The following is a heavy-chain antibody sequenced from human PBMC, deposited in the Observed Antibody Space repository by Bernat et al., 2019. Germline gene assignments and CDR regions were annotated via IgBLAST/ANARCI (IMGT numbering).Heavy chain of an antibody. V-gene: IGHV3-30*01. J-gene: IGHJ4*02. D-gene: IGHD6-6*01. Sequence: QVQLVESGGGVVQSGRSLRLSCAASGFTFSNYAMHWVRQAPGKGLGWVAVISYDGSNKYYADSVKGRFTISRDNSKNTLYLQVNSLRAEDTAVYYCAKGPARVAVDYFDYWGQGTLVTVSS. CDR3: AKGPARVAVDYFDY. CDR2: ISYDGSNK. CDR1: GFTFSNYA.